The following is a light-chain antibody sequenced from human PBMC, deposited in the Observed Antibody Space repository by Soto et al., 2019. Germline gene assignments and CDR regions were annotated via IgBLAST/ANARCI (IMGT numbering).Light chain of an antibody. Sequence: DFVMTKPPDSLAVSLGERATINCKASQSVLSNSNNQNYLAWFQQKSGQPPKLLIYWAFTRQSGVPDRFSGGGSATDFTLTINSLQAEDVAVYYCQQYHSDPITFGQGTRLEIK. V-gene: IGKV4-1*01. CDR3: QQYHSDPIT. J-gene: IGKJ5*01. CDR1: QSVLSNSNNQNY. CDR2: WAF.